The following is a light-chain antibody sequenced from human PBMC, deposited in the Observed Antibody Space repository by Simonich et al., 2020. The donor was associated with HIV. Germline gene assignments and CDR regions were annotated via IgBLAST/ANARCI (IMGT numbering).Light chain of an antibody. J-gene: IGKJ4*01. Sequence: DIVMTQSPDSLAVSLGEWATINCKSSQNILYSSNNRHYLAWYKQKPGQPPKLLIHWASTRESGVPDRFSGSGSGTDFTLTISSLQAEDVAVYYCQQYYSTPLTFGGGTKVEI. V-gene: IGKV4-1*01. CDR3: QQYYSTPLT. CDR2: WAS. CDR1: QNILYSSNNRHY.